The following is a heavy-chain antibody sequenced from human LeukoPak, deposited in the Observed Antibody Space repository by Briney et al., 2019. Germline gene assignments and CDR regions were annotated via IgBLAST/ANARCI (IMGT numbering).Heavy chain of an antibody. D-gene: IGHD3-22*01. Sequence: ASVKVSCKASGGTFSSYTISWVRQAPGQGLEWMGRIIPILGIANYAQKFQGRVTITADKSTSTAYMELSSLRSEDTAVYYCARATYYYDSSGYYYARWDYFDYWGQGTLVTVSS. CDR2: IIPILGIA. V-gene: IGHV1-69*02. CDR3: ARATYYYDSSGYYYARWDYFDY. CDR1: GGTFSSYT. J-gene: IGHJ4*02.